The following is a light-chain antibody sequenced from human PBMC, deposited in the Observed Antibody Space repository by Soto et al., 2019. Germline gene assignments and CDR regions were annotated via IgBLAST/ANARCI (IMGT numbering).Light chain of an antibody. CDR2: GAS. CDR1: QSVSSN. Sequence: DIVMTQSPVTLSVSPGERATLSCRASQSVSSNLAWYQQKPGQAPRLLIYGASTRATGFPARFSGSGSGTEFTLTISSLQSEDFAIYYCQQYDNWPRTFGQGTKVEIK. CDR3: QQYDNWPRT. V-gene: IGKV3-15*01. J-gene: IGKJ1*01.